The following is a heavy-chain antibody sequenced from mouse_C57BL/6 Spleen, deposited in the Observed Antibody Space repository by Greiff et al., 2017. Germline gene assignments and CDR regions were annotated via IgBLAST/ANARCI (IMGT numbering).Heavy chain of an antibody. CDR3: ALYYDYDDSFDY. Sequence: QVQLKQPGAELVKPGASVKLSCKASGYTFTSYWMHWVKQRPGQGLEWIGMIHPNSGSTNYNEKFKSKATLTVDKSSSTAYMQLSSLTSEDSAVYYCALYYDYDDSFDYWGQGTTLTVSS. CDR2: IHPNSGST. CDR1: GYTFTSYW. J-gene: IGHJ2*01. D-gene: IGHD2-4*01. V-gene: IGHV1-64*01.